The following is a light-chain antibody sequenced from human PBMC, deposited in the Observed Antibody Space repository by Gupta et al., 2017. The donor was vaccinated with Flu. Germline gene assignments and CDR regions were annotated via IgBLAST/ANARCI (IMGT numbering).Light chain of an antibody. CDR3: HVWDYSSDHEV. Sequence: GKTARITCGGKNIGSKSVHWYQQKPGQAPGLVVNDDSDRPPGIPERFSGSNSGNTATLTISRVEAGDEADYYCHVWDYSSDHEVFGGGTKLTVL. J-gene: IGLJ3*02. V-gene: IGLV3-21*03. CDR2: DDS. CDR1: NIGSKS.